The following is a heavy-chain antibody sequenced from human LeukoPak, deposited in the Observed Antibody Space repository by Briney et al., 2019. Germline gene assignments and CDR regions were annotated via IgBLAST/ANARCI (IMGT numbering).Heavy chain of an antibody. Sequence: KTSETLSLTCTVSGGSISSYYWSWIRQPPGKGLEWIGYIYYSGSTNYNPSLKSRVTISVDTSKKEFSLKLSSVTAADTAVYYCARVARGITSPYYFDYWGQGTLVTVSS. D-gene: IGHD3-10*01. CDR3: ARVARGITSPYYFDY. CDR2: IYYSGST. V-gene: IGHV4-59*01. CDR1: GGSISSYY. J-gene: IGHJ4*02.